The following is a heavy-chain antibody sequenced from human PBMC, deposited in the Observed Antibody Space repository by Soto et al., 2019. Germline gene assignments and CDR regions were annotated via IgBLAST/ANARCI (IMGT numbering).Heavy chain of an antibody. Sequence: DVQMVESGGGSVQPGGSLKLSCATTGFTFAGSAIHWVRQAPGKGLEWIGRIRNKANNYATAYPASVAGRFTISRDDAKPTAYLEMNSLKTEDTAMYYCAGPGTFDSWGQGTLVTVSS. CDR1: GFTFAGSA. V-gene: IGHV3-73*01. CDR3: AGPGTFDS. J-gene: IGHJ4*02. CDR2: IRNKANNYAT. D-gene: IGHD1-7*01.